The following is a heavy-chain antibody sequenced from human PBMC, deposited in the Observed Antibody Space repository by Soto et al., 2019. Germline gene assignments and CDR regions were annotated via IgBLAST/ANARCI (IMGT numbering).Heavy chain of an antibody. Sequence: ASVKVSCKASGYTFTGYYMHWVRQAPGQGLEWMGWINPNSGGTNYAQKFQGRVTMTRDTSISTAYMELSRLRSDDTAVYYCARDLASIPLLSIAAAGLIDYWGQGTLVTVSS. CDR3: ARDLASIPLLSIAAAGLIDY. CDR2: INPNSGGT. V-gene: IGHV1-2*02. D-gene: IGHD6-13*01. J-gene: IGHJ4*02. CDR1: GYTFTGYY.